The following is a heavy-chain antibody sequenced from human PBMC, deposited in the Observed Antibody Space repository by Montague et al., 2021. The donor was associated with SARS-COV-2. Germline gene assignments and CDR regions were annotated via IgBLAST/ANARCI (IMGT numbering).Heavy chain of an antibody. V-gene: IGHV4-61*02. D-gene: IGHD3-3*01. CDR2: IYTSGST. CDR1: GGSVSSGSYY. Sequence: TLSLTCTVSGGSVSSGSYYWSWIRQPAGKGLEWIGRIYTSGSTNYNPSLKSRVTISVDTSKNQFSLKLSSVTAADTAVYYCAREIGLVTIFGVVTISGWFDPGGQGTLVTVSS. CDR3: AREIGLVTIFGVVTISGWFDP. J-gene: IGHJ5*02.